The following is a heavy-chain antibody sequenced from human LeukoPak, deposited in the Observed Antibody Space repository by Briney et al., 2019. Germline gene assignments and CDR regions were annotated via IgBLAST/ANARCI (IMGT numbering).Heavy chain of an antibody. D-gene: IGHD1-1*01. Sequence: PGRSLKLSCAASGFTLSCYTMHWVRPAPGKGRQGVAVISYDGSNKYYADSVKGRFTISRDNSKNTLYLQMNSLRAEDTAVYYCAREMSGTTFGYWGQGTLVTVSS. CDR2: ISYDGSNK. J-gene: IGHJ4*02. CDR3: AREMSGTTFGY. V-gene: IGHV3-30-3*01. CDR1: GFTLSCYT.